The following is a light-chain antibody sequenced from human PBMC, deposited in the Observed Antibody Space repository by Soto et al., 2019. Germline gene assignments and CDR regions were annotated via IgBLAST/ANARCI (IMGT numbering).Light chain of an antibody. CDR3: SSYTSSSTLYV. CDR2: DVS. Sequence: QSALTQPASVSGSPGQSITISCTGTSSDVGGYNYVSWYQQHPGKAPKLMIYDVSNRPSGVSNRFSGSKSGNTASLTISGFQAADEADYYCSSYTSSSTLYVFGIGAKVTV. J-gene: IGLJ1*01. CDR1: SSDVGGYNY. V-gene: IGLV2-14*01.